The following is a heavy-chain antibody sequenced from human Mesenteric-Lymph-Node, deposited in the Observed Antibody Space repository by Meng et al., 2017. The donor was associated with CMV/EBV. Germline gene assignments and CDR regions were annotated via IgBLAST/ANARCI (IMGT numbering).Heavy chain of an antibody. J-gene: IGHJ4*02. CDR2: IFYTGNT. Sequence: SETLSLTCTVSGGSISSSSYYWGWIRQPPGQGLEWIGSIFYTGNTYYNPSLQSRLTISIDTSINHFSLRLTSVAAADTAVYFCARLPLVGTTPRDDYWGQGTLVTVSS. V-gene: IGHV4-39*02. D-gene: IGHD1-26*01. CDR1: GGSISSSSYY. CDR3: ARLPLVGTTPRDDY.